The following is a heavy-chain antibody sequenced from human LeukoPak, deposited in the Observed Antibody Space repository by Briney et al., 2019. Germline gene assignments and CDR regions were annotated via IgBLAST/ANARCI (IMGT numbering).Heavy chain of an antibody. Sequence: GGSLRLSCAASGFTFSSYWMSWVRQAPGKGLEWVANIKQDGSEKYYVDSVKGRFIISRDNAKNSLYLQMNSLRAEDTAVYYCARDRPWGGDLTGGYFDYWGQGTLVTVSS. CDR3: ARDRPWGGDLTGGYFDY. CDR1: GFTFSSYW. D-gene: IGHD3-16*01. CDR2: IKQDGSEK. V-gene: IGHV3-7*03. J-gene: IGHJ4*02.